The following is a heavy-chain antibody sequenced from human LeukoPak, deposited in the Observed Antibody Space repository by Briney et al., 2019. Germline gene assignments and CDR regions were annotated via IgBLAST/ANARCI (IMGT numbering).Heavy chain of an antibody. J-gene: IGHJ5*02. CDR3: AKAHLVVPAAMSWFDP. V-gene: IGHV3-30*18. CDR1: GFNFSSYG. D-gene: IGHD2-2*01. Sequence: PGRSLRLSCAASGFNFSSYGMHWVRQAPGKGLEWVAVISYDGSNKYYADSVKGRFTISRDNSKNTLYLQMNSLRAEDTAVYYCAKAHLVVPAAMSWFDPWGQGTLVTVSS. CDR2: ISYDGSNK.